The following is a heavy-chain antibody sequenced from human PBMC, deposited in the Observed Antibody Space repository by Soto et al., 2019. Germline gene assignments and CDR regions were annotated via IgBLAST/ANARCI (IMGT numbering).Heavy chain of an antibody. CDR3: ANLSGGS. Sequence: EVQLVESGGGLVQPGGSLKLSCAASGFIFSGSAMHWVRQASGKGLEWVGRIRSKANSYATTYAASVKGRFTISRDDSTNTAYLQMNSLKTGDTAVYYCANLSGGSWCKGTLVTVSS. J-gene: IGHJ5*02. V-gene: IGHV3-73*02. CDR2: IRSKANSYAT. CDR1: GFIFSGSA. D-gene: IGHD1-26*01.